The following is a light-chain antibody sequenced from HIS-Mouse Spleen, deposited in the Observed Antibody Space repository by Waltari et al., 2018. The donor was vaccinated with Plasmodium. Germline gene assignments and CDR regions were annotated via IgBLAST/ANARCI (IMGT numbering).Light chain of an antibody. CDR2: EGS. J-gene: IGLJ3*02. V-gene: IGLV2-23*03. Sequence: QSALTQPASVSGSPGQSITISCTGTSSDVGSYNLVSWYQRHPGKAPKLMIYEGSKRPAGVPNRFSGSKSGNPASLTISGLQAEDEADYYCCSYAGSSTFVFGGGTKLTVL. CDR3: CSYAGSSTFV. CDR1: SSDVGSYNL.